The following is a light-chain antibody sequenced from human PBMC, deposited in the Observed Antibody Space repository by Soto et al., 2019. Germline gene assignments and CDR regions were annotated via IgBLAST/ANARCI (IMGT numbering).Light chain of an antibody. V-gene: IGKV1-5*01. Sequence: DIQMAQSPWSLSASVGDIVTITCRASQSISSWLGWYQQKPGRAPKLLIYDSSSLESGVPSRFSGTGSDKEFTLTVSSLQPDDSATYYCQQYNDYINFGQGTRLEIK. CDR1: QSISSW. CDR2: DSS. J-gene: IGKJ5*01. CDR3: QQYNDYIN.